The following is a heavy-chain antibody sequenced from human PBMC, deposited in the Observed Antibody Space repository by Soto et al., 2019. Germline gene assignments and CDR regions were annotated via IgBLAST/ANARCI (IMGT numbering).Heavy chain of an antibody. J-gene: IGHJ6*02. V-gene: IGHV3-53*01. CDR2: IYSGGST. D-gene: IGHD5-18*01. Sequence: TGGSLRLSCAASGFTVSSNYMSWVRQAPGKGLEWVSVIYSGGSTYYADSVKGRFTISRDNSKNTLYLQMNSLRAEDTAVYYCARGLQLWDYYYYGKDVWGYGTTVTLS. CDR1: GFTVSSNY. CDR3: ARGLQLWDYYYYGKDV.